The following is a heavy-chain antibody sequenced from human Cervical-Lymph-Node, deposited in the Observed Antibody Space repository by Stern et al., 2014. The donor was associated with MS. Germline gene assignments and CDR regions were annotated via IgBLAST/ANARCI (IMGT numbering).Heavy chain of an antibody. V-gene: IGHV1-69*01. Sequence: VQLVQSGAEVKKPGSSVKVSCRASGGTFSSYAISWVRQAPGQGLEWMGGIIPRFDTATYAQKFQYRVKITADESTRTAYMELSSLRSEDTAVYYCAKETGHWFDPWGQGTLVSVSS. J-gene: IGHJ5*02. CDR1: GGTFSSYA. CDR3: AKETGHWFDP. CDR2: IIPRFDTA.